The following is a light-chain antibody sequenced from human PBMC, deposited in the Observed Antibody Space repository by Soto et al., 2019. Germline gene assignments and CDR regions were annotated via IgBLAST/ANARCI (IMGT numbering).Light chain of an antibody. CDR3: SSYAGTYIV. Sequence: QSALTQPPSASGSPGQSVAISCTGTSSDVGGYDYVSWYQQHPGKAPELMIYDVSKRPSGVPDRFSGSKSGNTASLTVSGLQAEDEADYYCSSYAGTYIVFGTGTKVTVL. J-gene: IGLJ1*01. V-gene: IGLV2-8*01. CDR2: DVS. CDR1: SSDVGGYDY.